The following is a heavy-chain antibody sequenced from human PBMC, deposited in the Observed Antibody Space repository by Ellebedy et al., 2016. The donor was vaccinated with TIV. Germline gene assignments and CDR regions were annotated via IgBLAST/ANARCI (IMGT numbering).Heavy chain of an antibody. D-gene: IGHD2-15*01. J-gene: IGHJ1*01. V-gene: IGHV5-51*01. CDR2: IYPGDSDT. CDR3: ARQGSCSGGSCSRYFQH. Sequence: GESLKIFXKGSGYSFTSNWIGWVRQMPGKGLEWMAIIYPGDSDTKYSPSFQGQVTISVDKSISTAYLQWNSLKASDTAMYYCARQGSCSGGSCSRYFQHWGQGTLVTVSS. CDR1: GYSFTSNW.